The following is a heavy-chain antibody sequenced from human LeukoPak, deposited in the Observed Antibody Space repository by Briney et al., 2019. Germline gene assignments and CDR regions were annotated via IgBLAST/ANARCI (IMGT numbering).Heavy chain of an antibody. V-gene: IGHV4-34*01. Sequence: SETLTLTCAVYGGSFSGYYWSWIRQPPGKGLEWIGEINHSGSTNYNPSLKSRVTISVDTSKNQFSLKLSSVTAADTAVYYCASGVTYYYDRWGQGTLVTVSS. CDR3: ASGVTYYYDR. CDR2: INHSGST. CDR1: GGSFSGYY. D-gene: IGHD3-22*01. J-gene: IGHJ4*02.